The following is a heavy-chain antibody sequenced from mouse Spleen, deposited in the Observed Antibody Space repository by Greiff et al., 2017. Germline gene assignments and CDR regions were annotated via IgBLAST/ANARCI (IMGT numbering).Heavy chain of an antibody. CDR3: ALITTVEGGYFDY. Sequence: DVKLQESGAELVKPGASVKLSCTASGFNIKDYYMHWVKQRTEQGLEWIGRIDPEDGETKYAPKFQGKATITADTSSNTAYLQLSSLTSEDTAVYYCALITTVEGGYFDYWGQGTTLTVSS. CDR2: IDPEDGET. D-gene: IGHD1-1*01. J-gene: IGHJ2*01. CDR1: GFNIKDYY. V-gene: IGHV14-2*01.